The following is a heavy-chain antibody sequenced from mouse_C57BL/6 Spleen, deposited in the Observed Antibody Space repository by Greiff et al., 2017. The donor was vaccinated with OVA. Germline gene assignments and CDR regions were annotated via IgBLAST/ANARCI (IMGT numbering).Heavy chain of an antibody. Sequence: VQRVESGAELARPGASVKLSCKASGYTFTSYGISWVKQRTGQGLEWIGEIYPRSGNTYYNEKFKGKATLTADKSSSTAYMELRSLTSEDSAVYFCAREEGNYAYWGQGTTLTVSS. D-gene: IGHD2-1*01. CDR1: GYTFTSYG. CDR3: AREEGNYAY. J-gene: IGHJ2*01. CDR2: IYPRSGNT. V-gene: IGHV1-81*01.